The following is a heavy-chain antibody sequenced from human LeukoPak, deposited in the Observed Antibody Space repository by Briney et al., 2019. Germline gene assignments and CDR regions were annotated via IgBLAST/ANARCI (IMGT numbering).Heavy chain of an antibody. Sequence: SGGSLRLSCAASEFTFSSYAMHWVRQPPGKGLEWVALVSNDGGDKYYADSVKGRFTISRDNSKNTLYLEMNSLRAEDTAVYYCARDTAQRAFDIWGQGTMVTVSS. CDR2: VSNDGGDK. D-gene: IGHD6-25*01. J-gene: IGHJ3*02. V-gene: IGHV3-30*03. CDR1: EFTFSSYA. CDR3: ARDTAQRAFDI.